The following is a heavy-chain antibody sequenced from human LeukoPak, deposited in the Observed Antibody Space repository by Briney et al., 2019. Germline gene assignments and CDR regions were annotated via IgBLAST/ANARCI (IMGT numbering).Heavy chain of an antibody. Sequence: PGGSLRLSCAASRFTFSSYWMSWVRQAPGKGLEWVANINQNGSEKYYADSVKGRFTISRDDPKNSLYLQMNSLRAEDTAIYYCARDLPDYWGRGTLVTVSS. V-gene: IGHV3-7*01. CDR3: ARDLPDY. CDR1: RFTFSSYW. CDR2: INQNGSEK. J-gene: IGHJ4*02.